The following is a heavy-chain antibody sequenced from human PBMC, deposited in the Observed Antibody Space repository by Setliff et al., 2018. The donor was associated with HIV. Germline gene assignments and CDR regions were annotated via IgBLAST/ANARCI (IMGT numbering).Heavy chain of an antibody. CDR3: AKDYTPTFWEYNWFDL. J-gene: IGHJ5*02. CDR1: GFTFDDYD. V-gene: IGHV3-20*04. Sequence: GGSLRLSCAASGFTFDDYDMSWVRQGQGKGLEWVSGINWNGGSTDYADSVKGRFIISRDNAKNPLYLQMNSLRGEDTAFYYCAKDYTPTFWEYNWFDLWGQGTLVTVSS. CDR2: INWNGGST. D-gene: IGHD3-3*01.